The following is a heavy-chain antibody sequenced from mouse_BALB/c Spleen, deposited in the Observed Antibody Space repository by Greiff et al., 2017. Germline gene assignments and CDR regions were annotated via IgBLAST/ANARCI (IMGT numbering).Heavy chain of an antibody. CDR3: ARHGNYYGSSYPFAY. D-gene: IGHD1-1*01. CDR2: INSDGGST. Sequence: EVQRVESGGGLVQPGESLKLSCESNEYEFPSHDMSWVRKTPEKRLELVAAINSDGGSTYYPDTMERRFIISRDNTKKTLYLQMSSLRSEDTALYYCARHGNYYGSSYPFAYWGQGTLVTVSA. V-gene: IGHV5-2*01. J-gene: IGHJ3*01. CDR1: EYEFPSHD.